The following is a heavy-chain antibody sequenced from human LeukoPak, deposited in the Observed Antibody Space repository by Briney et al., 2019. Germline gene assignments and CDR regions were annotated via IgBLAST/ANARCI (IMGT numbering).Heavy chain of an antibody. D-gene: IGHD6-19*01. CDR1: GFIFSSYW. CDR2: IKQDGSEK. CDR3: ARDNSSGWFFSVLYYYYYMDV. V-gene: IGHV3-7*01. J-gene: IGHJ6*03. Sequence: GGSLRLSCAASGFIFSSYWMSWVRQAPGKGLEWVANIKQDGSEKYYVDSVKGRFTISRDNAKNSLYLQMNSLRAEDTAVYYCARDNSSGWFFSVLYYYYYMDVWGKGTTVTISS.